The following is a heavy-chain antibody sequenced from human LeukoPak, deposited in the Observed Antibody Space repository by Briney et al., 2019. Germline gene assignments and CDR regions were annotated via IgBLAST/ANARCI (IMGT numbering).Heavy chain of an antibody. D-gene: IGHD5-24*01. Sequence: GGSLRLSCAASGFTFSSYAMSWVRQAPGRGVEWVSAIVGSGGDTHYADSLKGRFTISRDNSKKTLYLQMNSLRAEDTAVYYCAKAKSPLQTGQHWGQGTLVTVSS. CDR2: IVGSGGDT. J-gene: IGHJ1*01. V-gene: IGHV3-23*01. CDR3: AKAKSPLQTGQH. CDR1: GFTFSSYA.